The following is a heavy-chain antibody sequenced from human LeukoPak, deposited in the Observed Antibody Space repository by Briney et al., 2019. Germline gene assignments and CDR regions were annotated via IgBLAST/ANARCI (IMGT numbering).Heavy chain of an antibody. CDR1: GASVRSDH. V-gene: IGHV4-59*02. CDR2: MHGSGSP. D-gene: IGHD2/OR15-2a*01. J-gene: IGHJ3*02. Sequence: TSETLSLTCTVSGASVRSDHWNWIRQSPGKGLEWIAYMHGSGSPNYNPSLASRLTLSVDATENLLSLKLTSVTAADTAVYFCARDLSVNAFDIWGQGTLVTASS. CDR3: ARDLSVNAFDI.